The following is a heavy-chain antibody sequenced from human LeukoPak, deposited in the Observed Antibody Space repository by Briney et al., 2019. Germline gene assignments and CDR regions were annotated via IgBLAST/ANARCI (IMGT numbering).Heavy chain of an antibody. CDR1: GFTFSSYG. CDR3: ATDRDPLAFEM. CDR2: IRSDGSKK. Sequence: GGSLRLSCAASGFTFSSYGMHWVRQAPGKGLEWVAFIRSDGSKKFYADSVKGRFTISRDNSKNTLYVQMNSLRVVDTAMYYCATDRDPLAFEMWGQGTMVTVSS. D-gene: IGHD2-21*02. J-gene: IGHJ3*02. V-gene: IGHV3-30*02.